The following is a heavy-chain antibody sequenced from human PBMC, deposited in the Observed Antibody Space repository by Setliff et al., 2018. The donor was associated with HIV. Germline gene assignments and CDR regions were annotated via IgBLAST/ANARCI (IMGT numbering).Heavy chain of an antibody. Sequence: SETLSLTCAVYGGSFSGYYWSWIRQPPGKGLEWIGEVNHSGNTNYNPSLKSRVTISADTSKNQFSLKLTSVTAADTAVYYCARGTVITYFYDSSGSFDYWGQGTLVTVSS. CDR3: ARGTVITYFYDSSGSFDY. J-gene: IGHJ4*02. D-gene: IGHD3-22*01. V-gene: IGHV4-34*01. CDR1: GGSFSGYY. CDR2: VNHSGNT.